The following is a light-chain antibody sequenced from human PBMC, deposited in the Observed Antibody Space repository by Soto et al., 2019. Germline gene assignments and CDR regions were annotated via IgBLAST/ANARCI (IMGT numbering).Light chain of an antibody. V-gene: IGKV1-9*01. CDR3: QQLNSYPLT. Sequence: DVQLTQSPSFLSASVGDRLTITCRASQGINSYLAWYQQKPGKAPQLLIYTASTLQSGVPSRFSGSASWTEFTLTISSLQPEDFATYYCQQLNSYPLTFGGGTKVEI. CDR1: QGINSY. CDR2: TAS. J-gene: IGKJ4*01.